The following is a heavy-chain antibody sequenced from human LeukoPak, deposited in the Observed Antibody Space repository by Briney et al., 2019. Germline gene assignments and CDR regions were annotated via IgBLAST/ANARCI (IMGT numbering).Heavy chain of an antibody. V-gene: IGHV3-74*01. CDR3: ARFVMVTAGDN. J-gene: IGHJ4*02. CDR2: IIGDGSAT. D-gene: IGHD2-21*02. Sequence: GGSLRLSCAASGFTFSGSWMHWVRQTPGKGLVWVSRIIGDGSATSYADSMKGRFTISRDNAKNTVYLQMNSLRDEDTAVYYCARFVMVTAGDNWGQGTPVTVSS. CDR1: GFTFSGSW.